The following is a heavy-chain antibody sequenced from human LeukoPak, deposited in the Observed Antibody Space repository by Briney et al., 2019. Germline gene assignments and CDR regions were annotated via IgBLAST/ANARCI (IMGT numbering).Heavy chain of an antibody. V-gene: IGHV4-59*01. CDR2: MSNNGGT. CDR1: GGSFNNDY. CDR3: VRDRGPNLHYYIDV. Sequence: SETLSLTCSVSGGSFNNDYWSWIRQTPGKGLEWIGYMSNNGGTIYNPSLKTRVTISVDTSKNQFFLKLASVTAADTAVYFCVRDRGPNLHYYIDVWGKGTTVTVSS. J-gene: IGHJ6*03. D-gene: IGHD1-7*01.